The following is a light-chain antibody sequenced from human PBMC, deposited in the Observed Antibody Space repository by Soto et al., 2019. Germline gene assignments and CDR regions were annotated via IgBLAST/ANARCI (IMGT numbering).Light chain of an antibody. CDR2: AAS. Sequence: DIQMTQSPSSLSASVGDRVTITCRASQSISSYLNWYQQKPGKAPKLLIYAASSVQSGVPSRFSGSGYETDFTLTISSLQPEDFATYHCQQTYSTPLTFGPGTKVDIK. J-gene: IGKJ3*01. V-gene: IGKV1-39*01. CDR1: QSISSY. CDR3: QQTYSTPLT.